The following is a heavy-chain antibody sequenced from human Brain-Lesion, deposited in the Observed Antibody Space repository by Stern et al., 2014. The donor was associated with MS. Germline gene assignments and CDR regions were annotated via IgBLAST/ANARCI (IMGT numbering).Heavy chain of an antibody. J-gene: IGHJ4*02. Sequence: VQLVESGPGLVKPSDTLSLTCSVSGDSLSSSTFYWGWIRQPPGKGPEWIGSVYYSGNTYYHPSLKSRVTIYVDTSKNQFSLRLTFVTAADTAVYYCARHQLGYGYAYLRYWGQGTLVTVSS. CDR1: GDSLSSSTFY. CDR3: ARHQLGYGYAYLRY. V-gene: IGHV4-39*01. D-gene: IGHD5-18*01. CDR2: VYYSGNT.